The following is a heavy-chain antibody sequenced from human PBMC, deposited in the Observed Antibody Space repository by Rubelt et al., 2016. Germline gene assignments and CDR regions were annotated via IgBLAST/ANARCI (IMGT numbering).Heavy chain of an antibody. CDR2: INHSGST. Sequence: QVQLQQWGAGLLKPSETLSLTCAVYGGSFSGYYWSWIRQPPGKGLEWIGEINHSGSTNYNPSLKSRDTISVDTAMNQVSLKLRSGTAADTAGYYCARTRREGGSNLAAAGSFDYWGQGTLVTVSS. D-gene: IGHD6-13*01. V-gene: IGHV4-34*01. CDR1: GGSFSGYY. CDR3: ARTRREGGSNLAAAGSFDY. J-gene: IGHJ4*02.